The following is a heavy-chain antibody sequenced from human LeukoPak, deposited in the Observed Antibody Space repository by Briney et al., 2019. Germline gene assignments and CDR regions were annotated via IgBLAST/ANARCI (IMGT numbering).Heavy chain of an antibody. CDR2: IYYSGSP. V-gene: IGHV4-39*01. Sequence: SETLSLTCTVSGGSISSYYWGWLRQPPGKGLEWIGSIYYSGSPYYNPSLKSRVTISVDTSKNQFSLKLSSVTAADTAVYYCARHVIIHWFDPWGQGTLVTVSS. CDR3: ARHVIIHWFDP. D-gene: IGHD3-3*01. CDR1: GGSISSYY. J-gene: IGHJ5*02.